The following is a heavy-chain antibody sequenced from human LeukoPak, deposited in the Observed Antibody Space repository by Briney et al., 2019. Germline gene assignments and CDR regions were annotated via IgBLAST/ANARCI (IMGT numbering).Heavy chain of an antibody. CDR2: IIPILGIA. D-gene: IGHD6-13*01. CDR1: GGTFSSYA. V-gene: IGHV1-69*04. J-gene: IGHJ2*01. Sequence: SVKVSCKASGGTFSSYAISWVRQAPGQGLEWMGRIIPILGIANYAQKFRGRVTITADKSTSTAYMELSSLRSEDTAVYYCARGQGYSSSWYADWYFDLWGRGTLVTVSS. CDR3: ARGQGYSSSWYADWYFDL.